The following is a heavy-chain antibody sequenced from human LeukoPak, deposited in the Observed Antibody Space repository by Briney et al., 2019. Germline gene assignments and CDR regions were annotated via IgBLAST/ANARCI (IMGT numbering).Heavy chain of an antibody. CDR1: GFTFSSYG. J-gene: IGHJ4*02. V-gene: IGHV3-30*02. CDR3: AKPAAVVGASMVFDY. D-gene: IGHD1-26*01. CDR2: IRYDGSNK. Sequence: GGSLRLSCAASGFTFSSYGMHWVRQAPGKGLEWVAFIRYDGSNKYYADSVKGRFTISRDNSKNTLYLQMNSLGAEDTAVYYCAKPAAVVGASMVFDYWGQGTLVTVSS.